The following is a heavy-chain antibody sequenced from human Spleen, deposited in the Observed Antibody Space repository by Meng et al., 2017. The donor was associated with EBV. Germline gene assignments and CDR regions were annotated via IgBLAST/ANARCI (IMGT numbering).Heavy chain of an antibody. CDR1: GFTCSKCA. J-gene: IGHJ4*02. Sequence: VRWWESGGAGVQPGRSRRRSCAASGFTCSKCAMHWVRQAPGKGPEWVAVISYDGNSKYYADFVKGRFTISRDNSKNTLFLQMSSLRDEDTAVYYCARGASGNYYYFDSWGQGTLVTVSS. CDR3: ARGASGNYYYFDS. V-gene: IGHV3-30-3*01. D-gene: IGHD3-10*01. CDR2: ISYDGNSK.